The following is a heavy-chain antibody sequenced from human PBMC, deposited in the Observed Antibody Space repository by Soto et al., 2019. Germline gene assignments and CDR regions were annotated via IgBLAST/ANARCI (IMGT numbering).Heavy chain of an antibody. Sequence: LRLSCAASGFTFSSYAMSWVRQAPGKGLEWVSAISGSGGSTYYADSVKGRFTISRDNSKNTLYLQMNSLRAEDTAVYYCATDDILTGYPHWGQGTLVTVSS. J-gene: IGHJ4*02. CDR2: ISGSGGST. D-gene: IGHD3-9*01. V-gene: IGHV3-23*01. CDR1: GFTFSSYA. CDR3: ATDDILTGYPH.